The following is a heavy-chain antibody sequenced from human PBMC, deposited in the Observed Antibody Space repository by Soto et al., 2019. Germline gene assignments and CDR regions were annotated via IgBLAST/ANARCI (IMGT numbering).Heavy chain of an antibody. CDR1: GFTFSSYE. J-gene: IGHJ3*02. Sequence: EGSVRLSCAASGFTFSSYEMNWVRQAPWKGLEWVSYISSSGSTIYYADSVKGRFTISRDNAKNSLYLQMNSLRAEDTAVYYCARDGGIGTYYYDSSGSLAFDIWGQGTMVTVSS. CDR3: ARDGGIGTYYYDSSGSLAFDI. CDR2: ISSSGSTI. D-gene: IGHD3-22*01. V-gene: IGHV3-48*03.